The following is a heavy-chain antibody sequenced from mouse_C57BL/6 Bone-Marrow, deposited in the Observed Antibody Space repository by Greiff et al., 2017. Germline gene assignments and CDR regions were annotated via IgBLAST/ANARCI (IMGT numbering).Heavy chain of an antibody. Sequence: EVMLVESGGGLVQPGESLKLSCESNEYEFPYHDMSWVRKTPEKRLELVAAINSDGGSTYYPDTMERRFIISRDNTKKTLYLQLSSLRSEDTALYNCARQGRVTTGYWYCDVWGTGTTVTVSS. CDR3: ARQGRVTTGYWYCDV. V-gene: IGHV5-2*01. D-gene: IGHD2-2*01. CDR1: EYEFPYHD. J-gene: IGHJ1*03. CDR2: INSDGGST.